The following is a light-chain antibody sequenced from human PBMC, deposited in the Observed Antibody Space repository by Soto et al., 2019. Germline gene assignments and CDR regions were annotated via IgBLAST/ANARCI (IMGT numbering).Light chain of an antibody. V-gene: IGLV2-8*01. Sequence: QPERKRPRSGPGVDVGAGSITHTGARKDVGGYNFVSWYQQRPGKAPKVIIYEVSKRPSGVPDRFSGSKSGNTASLTVSGLQAEDEADYYCSSYAGSHYVFGTGTKVTVL. J-gene: IGLJ1*01. CDR2: EVS. CDR3: SSYAGSHYV. CDR1: RKDVGGYNF.